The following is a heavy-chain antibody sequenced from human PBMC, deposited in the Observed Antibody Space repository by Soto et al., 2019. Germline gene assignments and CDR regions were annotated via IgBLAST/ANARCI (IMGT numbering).Heavy chain of an antibody. CDR3: AVDIVDTLSLRGWFDP. CDR1: GGTFSSYA. CDR2: IIPIFGTA. V-gene: IGHV1-69*13. D-gene: IGHD5-12*01. J-gene: IGHJ5*02. Sequence: SVKVSCKASGGTFSSYAISWVRQAPGQGLEWMGGIIPIFGTANYAQKFQGRVTITADESTSTAYMELSSLRSEDTAVYYCAVDIVDTLSLRGWFDPWGQGTMVTVSS.